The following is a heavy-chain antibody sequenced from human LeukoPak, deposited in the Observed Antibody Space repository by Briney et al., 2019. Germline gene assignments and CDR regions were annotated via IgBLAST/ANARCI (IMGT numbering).Heavy chain of an antibody. J-gene: IGHJ6*03. CDR1: GGSIRSYY. CDR3: ARSGVANYYYMDV. Sequence: SETLSLTCTVSGGSIRSYYWSWIRQPAGKGLEWIGRIYTTGSTNYNPSLKSRVTMSVDTSKNQFSLKLNSVTAADTAVYYCARSGVANYYYMDVWGKGTTVTVSS. V-gene: IGHV4-4*07. CDR2: IYTTGST. D-gene: IGHD7-27*01.